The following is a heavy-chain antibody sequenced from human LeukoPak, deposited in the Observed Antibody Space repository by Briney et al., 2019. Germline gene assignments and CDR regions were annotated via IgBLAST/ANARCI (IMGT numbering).Heavy chain of an antibody. CDR3: ARERGGNSPFDS. V-gene: IGHV1-2*02. Sequence: GASVKVSCKTSGYTFTGYYMHWVRQAPGQGLEWMGWINPNSSVTNYAQRFQGRVTMTRDTSIGAAYMELRWLTSDDTAVYYCARERGGNSPFDSWGQGTLVTVSS. J-gene: IGHJ4*02. CDR2: INPNSSVT. CDR1: GYTFTGYY. D-gene: IGHD4-23*01.